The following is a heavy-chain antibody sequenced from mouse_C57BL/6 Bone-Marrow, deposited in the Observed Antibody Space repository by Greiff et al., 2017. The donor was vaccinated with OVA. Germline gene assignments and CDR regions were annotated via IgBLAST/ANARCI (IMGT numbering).Heavy chain of an antibody. D-gene: IGHD4-1*01. Sequence: VQLQQPGAELVMPGASVKLSCKASGYTFTNYWMHWVKQRPGQGLEWIGEIDPSDSYTNYNQKFKGKSTLTVDKSSSTAYMQLSSLTSEDSAVYYCARELGLAMDYWGQGTSVTVSS. CDR1: GYTFTNYW. CDR3: ARELGLAMDY. V-gene: IGHV1-69*01. CDR2: IDPSDSYT. J-gene: IGHJ4*01.